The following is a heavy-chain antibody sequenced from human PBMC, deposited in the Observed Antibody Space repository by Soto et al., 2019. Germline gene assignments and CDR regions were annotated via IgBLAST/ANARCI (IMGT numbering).Heavy chain of an antibody. V-gene: IGHV1-18*01. CDR2: ISAYNGNT. CDR3: ATNLFIPEAPSTPRYGVDV. Sequence: ASVKVSCKASCYTFSSYGITWVRQAPGQGPKWMGWISAYNGNTDYAQKYQGRLTVTTDTSTSTAYMELRSLTSDDTAVYYCATNLFIPEAPSTPRYGVDVWSQGNTVTVSS. J-gene: IGHJ6*02. D-gene: IGHD3-16*01. CDR1: CYTFSSYG.